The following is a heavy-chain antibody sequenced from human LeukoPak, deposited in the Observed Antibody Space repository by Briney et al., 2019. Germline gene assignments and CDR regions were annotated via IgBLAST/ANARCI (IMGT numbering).Heavy chain of an antibody. CDR2: ITTSSRYT. CDR3: AREPYSGTYGNTYYYYMDV. Sequence: PGGSLRLSCEASGFSFSSYNMDWVRQTPGKGLEWISSITTSSRYTFYGDSVKGRFTISRDNARNSLYLQMNSLTAEDTGVYYCAREPYSGTYGNTYYYYMDVWGKGTTVTVSS. D-gene: IGHD1-26*01. J-gene: IGHJ6*03. CDR1: GFSFSSYN. V-gene: IGHV3-21*01.